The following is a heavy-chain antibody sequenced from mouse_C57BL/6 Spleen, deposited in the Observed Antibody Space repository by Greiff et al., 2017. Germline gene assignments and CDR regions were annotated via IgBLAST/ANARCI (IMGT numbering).Heavy chain of an antibody. J-gene: IGHJ2*01. CDR2: IDPANGNT. Sequence: VQLQQSVAELVRPGASVTLSCTASGFNIKNTYMHWVKQRPEQGLEWIGRIDPANGNTKYAPKFQGKATITADASSNTAYLQLSSLTSEDTAIYYCARARIGYGSSFDYWGQGTTLTVSS. CDR1: GFNIKNTY. D-gene: IGHD1-1*01. CDR3: ARARIGYGSSFDY. V-gene: IGHV14-3*01.